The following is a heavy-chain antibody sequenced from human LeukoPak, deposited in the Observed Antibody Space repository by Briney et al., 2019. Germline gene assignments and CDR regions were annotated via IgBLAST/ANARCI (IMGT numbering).Heavy chain of an antibody. CDR3: ATLKTYYDYVWGSYFDN. J-gene: IGHJ5*02. CDR1: GFTFGTYW. CDR2: INQDGREK. Sequence: PGGSLRLSCAASGFTFGTYWMNWVRQAPGKGLERVANINQDGREKYYVDSVKGRFTISKDNAKNSLYLQMNSLRAEDTAVYYCATLKTYYDYVWGSYFDNWGQGTLVTVSS. V-gene: IGHV3-7*01. D-gene: IGHD3-16*01.